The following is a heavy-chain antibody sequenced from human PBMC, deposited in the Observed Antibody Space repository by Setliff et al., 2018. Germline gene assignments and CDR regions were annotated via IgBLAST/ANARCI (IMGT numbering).Heavy chain of an antibody. CDR3: ARDSPGKSRKYYFDY. CDR1: GYSISSGYY. V-gene: IGHV4-38-2*02. CDR2: IYHSGST. D-gene: IGHD3-10*01. J-gene: IGHJ4*02. Sequence: SETLSLTCTVSGYSISSGYYWGWIRQPPGKGLEWIGSIYHSGSTYYNPSLKSRVTISVDTSKNQFSLKLSPVTAADTAVYYCARDSPGKSRKYYFDYWGQGTLVTVSS.